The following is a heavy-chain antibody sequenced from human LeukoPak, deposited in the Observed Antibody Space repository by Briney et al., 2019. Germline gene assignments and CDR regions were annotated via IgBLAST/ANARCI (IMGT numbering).Heavy chain of an antibody. CDR3: ARVQKGIAAAGTGGGWFEP. V-gene: IGHV3-11*01. CDR2: ISGGGTMI. J-gene: IGHJ5*02. Sequence: GGSLRLSCAASGFTFSDYYMTWIRQAPGKGLEWISYISGGGTMIYYADSVRGQFTISRDNAKKSLYLQMNSLRAEDTAVYYCARVQKGIAAAGTGGGWFEPWGQGTLVTVSA. D-gene: IGHD6-13*01. CDR1: GFTFSDYY.